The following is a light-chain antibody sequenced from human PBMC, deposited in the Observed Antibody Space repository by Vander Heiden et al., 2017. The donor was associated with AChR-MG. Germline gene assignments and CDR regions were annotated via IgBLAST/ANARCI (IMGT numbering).Light chain of an antibody. J-gene: IGLJ3*02. CDR3: NSRDSSGNHLGV. V-gene: IGLV3-19*01. CDR1: SLRSYY. CDR2: GKN. Sequence: SSELTQDPAVSVALGQTVRSTSQGDSLRSYYASWYQQKPGQAPVLVIYGKNNRPSGIPDRFSGSSSGNTASLTITGAQAEDEADYYCNSRDSSGNHLGVFGGGTKLTVL.